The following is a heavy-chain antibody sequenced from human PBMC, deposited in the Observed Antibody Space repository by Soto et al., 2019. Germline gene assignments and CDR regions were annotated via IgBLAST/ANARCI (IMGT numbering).Heavy chain of an antibody. D-gene: IGHD6-19*01. CDR2: IWYDGSNE. Sequence: GGSLRLSCAASGFIFSNFGMHWVRQAPGKGLEWVAVIWYDGSNEYYADSVKGRFTISKDNSKSTLYLQMNSLRAEDTAVYYCPRDDIPGIAVSTYGMDVWGQGSTVTVSS. V-gene: IGHV3-33*01. CDR3: PRDDIPGIAVSTYGMDV. J-gene: IGHJ6*02. CDR1: GFIFSNFG.